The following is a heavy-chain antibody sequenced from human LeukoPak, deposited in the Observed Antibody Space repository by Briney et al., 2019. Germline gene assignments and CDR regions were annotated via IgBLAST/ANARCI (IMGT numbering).Heavy chain of an antibody. CDR3: ARVAERTWLPYGAAFDI. V-gene: IGHV4-59*08. CDR1: GGSISSYY. J-gene: IGHJ3*02. CDR2: IYYSGST. Sequence: SETLSLTCTVSGGSISSYYWSWIRQPPGKGLEWIGYIYYSGSTNYNPSLKSRVTISVDTSKNQFSLNLTSVTAADTAMYYCARVAERTWLPYGAAFDIWGLGTMVTVSS. D-gene: IGHD3-9*01.